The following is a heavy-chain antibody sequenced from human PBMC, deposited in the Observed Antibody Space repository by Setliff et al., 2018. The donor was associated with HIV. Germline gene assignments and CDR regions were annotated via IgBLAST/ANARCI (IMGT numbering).Heavy chain of an antibody. CDR1: GYSFTSYW. Sequence: GESLKISCKGSGYSFTSYWIGWVRQMPGKGLEWMGIIYPGDSDARYSPSFLGQVTISADKSISTAYLQWSSLKASDTAMYYCARLTYYYDSSGYYPNWFDPWGQGTLVTVS. J-gene: IGHJ5*02. D-gene: IGHD3-22*01. V-gene: IGHV5-51*01. CDR2: IYPGDSDA. CDR3: ARLTYYYDSSGYYPNWFDP.